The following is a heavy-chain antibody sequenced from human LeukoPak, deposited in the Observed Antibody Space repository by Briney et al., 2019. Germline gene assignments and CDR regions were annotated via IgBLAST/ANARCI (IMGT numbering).Heavy chain of an antibody. D-gene: IGHD3-3*01. CDR3: ARGHYDFWSGYYTQLAGYYFDY. Sequence: PSQTLSLTCTVSGGSISSGDYYWSWIRQPPGKGLEWIGYIYYSGSTYYNPSLKSRVTISVDTPKNQFSLKLSSVTAADTAVYYCARGHYDFWSGYYTQLAGYYFDYWGQGTLVTVSS. CDR2: IYYSGST. V-gene: IGHV4-30-4*08. CDR1: GGSISSGDYY. J-gene: IGHJ4*02.